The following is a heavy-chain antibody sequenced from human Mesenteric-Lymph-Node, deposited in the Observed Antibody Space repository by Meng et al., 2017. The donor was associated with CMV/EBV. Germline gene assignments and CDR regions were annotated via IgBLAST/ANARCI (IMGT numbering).Heavy chain of an antibody. Sequence: HVQTKQWGACLLKPSEPLSPTCAAYGGSFSGYYWSWIRQPPGKGLEWIGEINHSGSTNYNPSLKSRVTISVDTSKNQFSLKLSSVTAADTAVYYCARHQRWLKSEGGFNYWGQGTLVTVSS. CDR3: ARHQRWLKSEGGFNY. V-gene: IGHV4-34*01. CDR2: INHSGST. CDR1: GGSFSGYY. D-gene: IGHD4-23*01. J-gene: IGHJ4*02.